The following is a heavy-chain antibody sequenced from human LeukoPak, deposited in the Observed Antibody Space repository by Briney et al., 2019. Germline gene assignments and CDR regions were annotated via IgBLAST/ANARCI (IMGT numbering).Heavy chain of an antibody. Sequence: ASVKVSCKASGGTFSSYAISWVRQAPGQGLEWMGGIIPIFGTANYAQKFQGRVTITTDESTSTAYMELSSLRSEDTAVYYCARSRTIPAYSSSWYEDYWGQGTLVTVPS. J-gene: IGHJ4*02. CDR3: ARSRTIPAYSSSWYEDY. V-gene: IGHV1-69*05. CDR2: IIPIFGTA. D-gene: IGHD6-13*01. CDR1: GGTFSSYA.